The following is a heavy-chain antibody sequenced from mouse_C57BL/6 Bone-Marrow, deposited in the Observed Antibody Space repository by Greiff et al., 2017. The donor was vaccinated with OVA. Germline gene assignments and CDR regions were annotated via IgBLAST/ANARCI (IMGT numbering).Heavy chain of an antibody. J-gene: IGHJ3*01. CDR1: GYTFTSYW. D-gene: IGHD1-1*01. CDR3: ARLGTVPATRFAY. Sequence: QVQLQQPGAELVKPGASVKLSCKASGYTFTSYWMHWVKQRPGQGLEWIGMIHPNSGSTNYNEKFKSKATLTVDKSSSTAYMQRSSLTSEDSAVYHCARLGTVPATRFAYWGQGTLVTVSA. V-gene: IGHV1-64*01. CDR2: IHPNSGST.